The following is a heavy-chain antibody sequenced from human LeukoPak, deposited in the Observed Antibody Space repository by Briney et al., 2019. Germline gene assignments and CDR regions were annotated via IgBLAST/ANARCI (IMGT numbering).Heavy chain of an antibody. Sequence: SETLSLTCAVYGGSFSGYYWSWIRQPPGKGPEWIGEINHSGSTNYNPSLKSRVTISVDTSKNQFSLKLSSVTAADTAVYYCASSFGGLRYYYYYGMDVWGQGTTVTVSS. CDR1: GGSFSGYY. V-gene: IGHV4-34*01. CDR3: ASSFGGLRYYYYYGMDV. J-gene: IGHJ6*02. CDR2: INHSGST. D-gene: IGHD3-10*01.